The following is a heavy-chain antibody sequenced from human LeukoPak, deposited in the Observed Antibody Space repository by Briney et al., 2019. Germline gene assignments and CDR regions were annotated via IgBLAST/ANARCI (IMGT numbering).Heavy chain of an antibody. D-gene: IGHD3-16*02. CDR2: TNSDGSAT. Sequence: PGGSLRLSCAASGFSFSSYWMHWVRQAPGKGLVWVSRTNSDGSATTYADSAKGRFTIGRDNAKNTLYLQMSSLRAEDTAVYYCATGAPHPIDWGQGTLVTVSS. CDR3: ATGAPHPID. J-gene: IGHJ4*02. V-gene: IGHV3-74*01. CDR1: GFSFSSYW.